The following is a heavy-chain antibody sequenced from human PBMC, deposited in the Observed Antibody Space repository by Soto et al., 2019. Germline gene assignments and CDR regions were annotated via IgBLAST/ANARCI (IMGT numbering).Heavy chain of an antibody. CDR2: ISYDGSNK. Sequence: GGSLRLSCAASGFTFSSYGMHWVRQAPGKGLEWVAVISYDGSNKYYADSVKGRFTISRDNSKNTLYLQMNSLRAEDTAVYYCAGDILTAQGAFDIWGQGTMVTV. CDR1: GFTFSSYG. CDR3: AGDILTAQGAFDI. D-gene: IGHD3-9*01. J-gene: IGHJ3*02. V-gene: IGHV3-30*03.